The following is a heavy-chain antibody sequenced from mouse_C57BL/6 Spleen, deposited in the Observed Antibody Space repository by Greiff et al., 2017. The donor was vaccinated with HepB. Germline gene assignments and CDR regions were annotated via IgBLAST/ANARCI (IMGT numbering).Heavy chain of an antibody. V-gene: IGHV1-15*01. CDR3: TSVGFAY. CDR1: GYTFTDYE. Sequence: VQLQESGAELVRPGASVTLSCKASGYTFTDYEMHWVKQTPVHGLEWIGAIDPETGGTAYNQKFKGKAILTADKSSSTAYMELRSLTSEDSAVYYCTSVGFAYWGQGTLVTVSA. CDR2: IDPETGGT. J-gene: IGHJ3*01.